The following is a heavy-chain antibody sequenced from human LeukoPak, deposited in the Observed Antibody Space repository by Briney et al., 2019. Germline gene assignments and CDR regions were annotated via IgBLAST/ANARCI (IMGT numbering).Heavy chain of an antibody. D-gene: IGHD3-10*01. Sequence: EASVKVSCKASGQSLTGYFIHWVRQAPGQGLEWVGRIDPNTGDTIYAQTFQGRVTVTSATSISTAYMELSRLTSDETAVYFCARLGLHGSGTYYFFDYWGQGTLVTVSS. CDR2: IDPNTGDT. V-gene: IGHV1-2*06. CDR3: ARLGLHGSGTYYFFDY. CDR1: GQSLTGYF. J-gene: IGHJ4*02.